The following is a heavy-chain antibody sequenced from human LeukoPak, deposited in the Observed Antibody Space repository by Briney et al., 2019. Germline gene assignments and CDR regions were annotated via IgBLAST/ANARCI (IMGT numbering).Heavy chain of an antibody. D-gene: IGHD2-2*01. V-gene: IGHV5-51*01. J-gene: IGHJ5*02. Sequence: GESLKISCKGSGYSFTSYWIGWVRQMPGKGLEWMGIIYPGDSDTRYSPSFQGQVTISADKSISTAYLQWSSLKASDTAMYYCARHGTYCSSTSNCGRADPWGQGTLVTVSS. CDR2: IYPGDSDT. CDR3: ARHGTYCSSTSNCGRADP. CDR1: GYSFTSYW.